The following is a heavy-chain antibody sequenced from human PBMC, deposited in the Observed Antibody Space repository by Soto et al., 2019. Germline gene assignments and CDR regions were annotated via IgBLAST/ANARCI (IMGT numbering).Heavy chain of an antibody. Sequence: PSETLSLTCTFSVVSISSSSYYCGWIRQPPWKGLEWIGSIYYSGSTYYNPSLKSRVTISVDTSKNQFSLKLSSVTAADTAVYYCALSNPNPTMTGYYYYGMEVWGQGTTVIVS. CDR1: VVSISSSSYY. CDR2: IYYSGST. D-gene: IGHD4-17*01. V-gene: IGHV4-39*01. CDR3: ALSNPNPTMTGYYYYGMEV. J-gene: IGHJ6*01.